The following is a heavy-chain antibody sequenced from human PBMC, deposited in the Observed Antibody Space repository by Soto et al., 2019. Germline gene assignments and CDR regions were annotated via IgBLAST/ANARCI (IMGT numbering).Heavy chain of an antibody. CDR1: GGTFNSYS. V-gene: IGHV1-69*06. CDR3: TRRGRQSANWFDP. J-gene: IGHJ5*02. Sequence: QVQLVQSGAEVMTPGSSVKVSCKASGGTFNSYSIDWVRQAPGQGFEWMGGIIPMSGRPNYAQRFQGRVTFSADKSTNTVYVEVNSLTHEDTAVYYCTRRGRQSANWFDPWGQGTLVTVSS. CDR2: IIPMSGRP.